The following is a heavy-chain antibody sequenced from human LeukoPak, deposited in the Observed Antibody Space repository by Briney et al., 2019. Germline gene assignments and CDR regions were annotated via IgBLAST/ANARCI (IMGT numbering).Heavy chain of an antibody. Sequence: PSETLSLTCTVSGGSISSGDYYWSWIRQPPGKGLEWIGYIYYSGSTYYNPSLKSRVTISVDTSKNQFSLKLSSVTAADTAVYYCASRPYHYHYYYMDVWGKGTTVTVSS. J-gene: IGHJ6*03. CDR3: ASRPYHYHYYYMDV. CDR1: GGSISSGDYY. CDR2: IYYSGST. V-gene: IGHV4-30-4*08.